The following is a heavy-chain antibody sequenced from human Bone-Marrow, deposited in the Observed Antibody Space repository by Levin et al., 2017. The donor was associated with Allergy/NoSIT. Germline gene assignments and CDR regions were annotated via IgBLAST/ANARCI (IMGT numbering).Heavy chain of an antibody. CDR2: ISYDGSQI. V-gene: IGHV3-30*18. J-gene: IGHJ4*02. CDR3: AKDVGGPALFEY. CDR1: GFIFSHYG. D-gene: IGHD3-16*01. Sequence: GGSLRLSCAASGFIFSHYGMHWIRQAPGKGLEWVAVISYDGSQIYFADSVKGRFTISRDNGDNTLYLQMNSLKSEDTAMYYCAKDVGGPALFEYWGQGALVTVSS.